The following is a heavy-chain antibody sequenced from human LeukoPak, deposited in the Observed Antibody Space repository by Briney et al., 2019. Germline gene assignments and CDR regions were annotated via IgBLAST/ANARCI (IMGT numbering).Heavy chain of an antibody. CDR2: ISSSSSTI. CDR1: GFTFSSYS. D-gene: IGHD3-9*01. CDR3: ARELTGYTRRRAFDI. Sequence: GGSLRLSCAASGFTFSSYSMNWVRQAPGKGLEWVPYISSSSSTIYYVDSVKGRFTISRDNAKNSLYLQMNSLRAEDTAVYYCARELTGYTRRRAFDIWGQGTMVTVSS. V-gene: IGHV3-48*01. J-gene: IGHJ3*02.